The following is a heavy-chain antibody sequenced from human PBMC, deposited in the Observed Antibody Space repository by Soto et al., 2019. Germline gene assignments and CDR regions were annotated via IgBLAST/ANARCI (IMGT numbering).Heavy chain of an antibody. CDR1: GGSISSSSYY. D-gene: IGHD3-16*02. V-gene: IGHV4-39*01. CDR3: ALNAPDMITFGGVIVTPNWFDP. J-gene: IGHJ5*02. Sequence: SETLSLTCTVSGGSISSSSYYWGWIRQPPGKGLEWIGSIYYSGSTYYTPSLKSRVTISVDTSKNQFSLKLSSVTAADTAVYYCALNAPDMITFGGVIVTPNWFDPWGQGTLVTVSS. CDR2: IYYSGST.